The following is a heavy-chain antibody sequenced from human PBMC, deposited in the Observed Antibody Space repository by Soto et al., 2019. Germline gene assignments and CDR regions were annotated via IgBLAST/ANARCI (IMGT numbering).Heavy chain of an antibody. CDR1: GFTFSSYG. J-gene: IGHJ4*02. Sequence: PGGSLRLSCAASGFTFSSYGMHWVRQAPGKGLEWVAVISYDGSNKYYADSVKGRFTISRDNSKNTLYLQMNSLRAEDTAVYYCAKDRNDFWSGFDYWGQGTLVTVSS. CDR2: ISYDGSNK. D-gene: IGHD3-3*01. CDR3: AKDRNDFWSGFDY. V-gene: IGHV3-30*18.